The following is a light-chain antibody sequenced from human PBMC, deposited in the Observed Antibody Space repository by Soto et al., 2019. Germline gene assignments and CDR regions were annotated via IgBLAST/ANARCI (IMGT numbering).Light chain of an antibody. J-gene: IGKJ1*01. CDR1: QSISSW. CDR2: DAS. Sequence: DIQMTQSPSTLSASVGDSVTITCRAIQSISSWLAWYQQKPGKAPKLLIYDASSLESGVPSRFSGSGSGTEFTLTISSLQPDDFATYYCQHYNSYSEAFGQGTKVDNK. V-gene: IGKV1-5*01. CDR3: QHYNSYSEA.